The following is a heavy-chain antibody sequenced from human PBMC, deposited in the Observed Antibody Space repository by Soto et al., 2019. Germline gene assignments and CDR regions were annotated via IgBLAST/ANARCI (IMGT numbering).Heavy chain of an antibody. V-gene: IGHV4-34*01. CDR1: GKSFSGYY. J-gene: IGHJ6*02. D-gene: IGHD3-10*01. CDR3: ARRKYGSGSYYNPTGGLKQYYYYYYGMDV. CDR2: INHSGST. Sequence: SETLSLTCAVYGKSFSGYYWSWILQPPGQWLEWIGEINHSGSTNYNPSLKSRVTISVDTSKNQFSLKLSSVTAADTAVYYCARRKYGSGSYYNPTGGLKQYYYYYYGMDVWGQGTTVTVSS.